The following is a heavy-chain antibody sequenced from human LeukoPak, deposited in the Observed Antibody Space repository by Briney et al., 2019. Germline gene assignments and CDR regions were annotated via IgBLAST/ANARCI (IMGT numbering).Heavy chain of an antibody. CDR3: AKVGPATKGSLCEY. J-gene: IGHJ4*02. D-gene: IGHD2-15*01. Sequence: GGSLRRSCAASGFTFSSYAMSWVRQAPGKGLEWVSAISGSGGSTYYADSVKGRFTISRDNSKNTLYLQMNSLRAEDTAVYYCAKVGPATKGSLCEYWGQGTLVTVSS. CDR1: GFTFSSYA. CDR2: ISGSGGST. V-gene: IGHV3-23*01.